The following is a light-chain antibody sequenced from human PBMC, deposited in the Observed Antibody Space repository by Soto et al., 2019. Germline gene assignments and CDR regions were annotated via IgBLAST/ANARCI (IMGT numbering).Light chain of an antibody. V-gene: IGKV1-5*01. J-gene: IGKJ1*01. CDR3: QQYNSYVST. Sequence: DIQMTQSPSTLSASIGDRVTITCRASQSITTFLAWYQQKPGKAPQILIYDASKLEPGVPSRLSGSASGTEFTLSISSLQPDDFATYYCQQYNSYVSTFGPGTKVDIK. CDR2: DAS. CDR1: QSITTF.